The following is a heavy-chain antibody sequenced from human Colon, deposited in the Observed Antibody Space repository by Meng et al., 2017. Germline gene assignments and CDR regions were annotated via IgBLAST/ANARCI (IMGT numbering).Heavy chain of an antibody. Sequence: QLRLQESGPGLGKPSRSLSPTGAVAGTSISRSNWWTWVRQAPGKGLEWIGEIYHIGSNNSNPSLKSRVTILVEASKNEFTLKLTSVTAADTAVYYCARENDSGKSYDHWGRGTLVTVSS. D-gene: IGHD3-10*01. CDR2: IYHIGSN. V-gene: IGHV4-4*02. CDR1: GTSISRSNW. J-gene: IGHJ4*02. CDR3: ARENDSGKSYDH.